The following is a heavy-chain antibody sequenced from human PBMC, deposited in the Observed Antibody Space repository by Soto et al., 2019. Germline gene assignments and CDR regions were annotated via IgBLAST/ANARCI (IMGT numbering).Heavy chain of an antibody. D-gene: IGHD2-2*01. J-gene: IGHJ6*02. CDR3: AREVFGEYGCSSTSCYGPSIYYYYGMDV. CDR1: GGSISSGGYY. CDR2: IYYSGST. V-gene: IGHV4-31*03. Sequence: QVQLQESGPGLVKPSQTLSLTCTVSGGSISSGGYYWSWIRQHPGKGLEWIGYIYYSGSTYYNPSLKSRVTISVDTSKNQFSLKLSSVTAADTAVYYCAREVFGEYGCSSTSCYGPSIYYYYGMDVWGQGTTVTVSS.